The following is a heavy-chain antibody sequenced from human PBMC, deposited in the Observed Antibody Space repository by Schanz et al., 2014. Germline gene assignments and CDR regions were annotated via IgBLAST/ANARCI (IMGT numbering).Heavy chain of an antibody. CDR3: ARGGYSSGWYDRDIAHFDY. V-gene: IGHV1-2*02. CDR1: GYIFIGYF. CDR2: INPGSGDT. D-gene: IGHD6-19*01. J-gene: IGHJ4*02. Sequence: QGQLVESGGEVKKPGASVKVSCKASGYIFIGYFIHWVRQAPGQGLEWMGWINPGSGDTKYSPKFQGRVTMTRDTSITTAYMELNRLTYDDTAVYYCARGGYSSGWYDRDIAHFDYWGQGTLVTVSS.